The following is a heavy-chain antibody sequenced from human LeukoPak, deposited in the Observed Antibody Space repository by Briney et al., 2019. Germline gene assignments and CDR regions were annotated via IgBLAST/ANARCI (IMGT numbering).Heavy chain of an antibody. Sequence: SETLSLTCTVSGGSISSYYWSWIRQPPGKGLEWIGYIYYSGSTNYNPSLKSRVTISVDTSKNQFSLKLSSVTAADTAVYYCARAHSSGYYYPYFDYWGQGTLVTVSS. CDR2: IYYSGST. CDR1: GGSISSYY. J-gene: IGHJ4*02. CDR3: ARAHSSGYYYPYFDY. V-gene: IGHV4-59*08. D-gene: IGHD3-22*01.